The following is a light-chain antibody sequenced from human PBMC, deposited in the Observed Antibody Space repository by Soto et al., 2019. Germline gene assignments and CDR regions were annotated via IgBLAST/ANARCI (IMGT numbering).Light chain of an antibody. CDR3: GAWDDSLSGAV. Sequence: QSVLSQPPSVSAAPGQKVTISCSGSSSYIGIKEVSWYQQFPGTAPKVLIYDNDVRPSGIPDRFSGSKSGTSATLGITGLHSGDEADYYCGAWDDSLSGAVFGGGTKLTVL. CDR1: SSYIGIKE. J-gene: IGLJ2*01. CDR2: DND. V-gene: IGLV1-51*01.